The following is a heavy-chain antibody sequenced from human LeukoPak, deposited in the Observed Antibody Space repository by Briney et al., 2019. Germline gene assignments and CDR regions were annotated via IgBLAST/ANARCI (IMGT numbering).Heavy chain of an antibody. CDR2: NGNT. D-gene: IGHD3-22*01. Sequence: NGNTNYAQKLQGRVTMTTDTSTSTAYMELRSLRSDDTAVYYCARDRYYYDSSGNSPFDYWGQGTLVTVSS. J-gene: IGHJ4*02. CDR3: ARDRYYYDSSGNSPFDY. V-gene: IGHV1-18*01.